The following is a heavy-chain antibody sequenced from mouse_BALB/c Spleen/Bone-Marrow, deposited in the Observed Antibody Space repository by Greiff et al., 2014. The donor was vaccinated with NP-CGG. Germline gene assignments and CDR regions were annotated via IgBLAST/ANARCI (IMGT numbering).Heavy chain of an antibody. CDR3: ARGGHDFSLDY. D-gene: IGHD2-4*01. Sequence: VQLQQSGAELGMPGASVKMSCKASGYTSTDNWIYWVKQRPGQGLEWIGAIDTSDSYTNYNQKFMGKASLTVDASSSTAYVQVSSLTSDDSAVYYCARGGHDFSLDYWGQGTSVTVSS. V-gene: IGHV1-69*01. CDR2: IDTSDSYT. CDR1: GYTSTDNW. J-gene: IGHJ4*01.